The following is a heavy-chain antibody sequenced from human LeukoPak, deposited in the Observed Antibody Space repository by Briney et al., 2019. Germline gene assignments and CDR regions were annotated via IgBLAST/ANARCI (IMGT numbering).Heavy chain of an antibody. Sequence: KSLRLSCAASGFTFSNYAMHWVRQAPGKGLEWVSLISSGGTYEYYADSVKGRFTISRDNSKNTLYLQLNSLRAEDTAVYYCARDSTYYYDSGSSGPHYFDNWGQGTLVTVSS. CDR1: GFTFSNYA. CDR2: ISSGGTYE. V-gene: IGHV3-30*01. D-gene: IGHD3-10*01. CDR3: ARDSTYYYDSGSSGPHYFDN. J-gene: IGHJ4*02.